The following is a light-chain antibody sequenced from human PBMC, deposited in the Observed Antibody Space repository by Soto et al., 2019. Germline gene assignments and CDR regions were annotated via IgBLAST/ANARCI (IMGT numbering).Light chain of an antibody. CDR2: DAS. Sequence: DIPMTQSPSSLSASVGDRVTITCRASQTISKFLHWYQQKPGKAPKLLVYDASSLQSGVPSRFSGGGSGTDFTLTISSLQPEDFATYYCQESYTTPPTFGQGTNVEI. CDR3: QESYTTPPT. J-gene: IGKJ1*01. CDR1: QTISKF. V-gene: IGKV1-39*01.